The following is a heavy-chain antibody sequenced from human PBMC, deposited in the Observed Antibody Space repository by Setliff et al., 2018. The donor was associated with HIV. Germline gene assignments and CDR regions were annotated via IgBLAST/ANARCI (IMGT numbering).Heavy chain of an antibody. CDR1: GYTFTGYY. CDR3: ARDKENYYHGMDV. V-gene: IGHV1-2*02. CDR2: ISPKNGDT. J-gene: IGHJ6*02. Sequence: ASVKVSCKASGYTFTGYYMHWVRQAPGQGLEWMGWISPKNGDTSYSQKFQGRVTMTRDTSTNTAYMELNRLSFDDTAVFYCARDKENYYHGMDVWGQGTAVTVSS.